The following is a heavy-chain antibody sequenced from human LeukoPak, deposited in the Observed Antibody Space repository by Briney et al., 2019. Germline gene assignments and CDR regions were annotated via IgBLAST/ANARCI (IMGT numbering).Heavy chain of an antibody. Sequence: GGSLRLSCAASGFTFSSYGMHWVRQAPGKGLEWVAVIWYDGSNKYYADSVKGRFTISRDNSKNTLYLQMNSLRAEDTAVYYCARDLYGGSPGGYYFDYWGQGTLVTVSS. V-gene: IGHV3-33*01. J-gene: IGHJ4*02. CDR1: GFTFSSYG. CDR2: IWYDGSNK. CDR3: ARDLYGGSPGGYYFDY. D-gene: IGHD4-23*01.